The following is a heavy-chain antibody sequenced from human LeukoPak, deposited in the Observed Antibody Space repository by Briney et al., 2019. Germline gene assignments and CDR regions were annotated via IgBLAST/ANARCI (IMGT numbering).Heavy chain of an antibody. CDR1: GFTFSNYE. CDR2: IKRQTEGWTK. CDR3: SRNADHDW. Sequence: GGSLRLSCAASGFTFSNYEMNWVRQTPEKGLEWVARIKRQTEGWTKDYAAPVKGRFTISRDDSKSTVYLQMNSLEIEDTAVYYCSRNADHDWWGQGTLVTVSS. V-gene: IGHV3-15*01. D-gene: IGHD1-14*01. J-gene: IGHJ4*02.